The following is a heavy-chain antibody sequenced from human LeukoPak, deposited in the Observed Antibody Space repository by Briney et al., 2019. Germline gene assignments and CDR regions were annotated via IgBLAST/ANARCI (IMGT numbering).Heavy chain of an antibody. J-gene: IGHJ4*02. CDR3: ARKSASGNYPLDY. CDR1: GFTFGDYA. Sequence: PGGSLRLSCTASGFTFGDYAMSWFRQAPGKGLEWVSVISADSATTFYADSVKGRFTISRDNAKNTVFLQMSSLRAEDTALYYCARKSASGNYPLDYWGQGTLVTVSS. V-gene: IGHV3-23*01. D-gene: IGHD3-10*01. CDR2: ISADSATT.